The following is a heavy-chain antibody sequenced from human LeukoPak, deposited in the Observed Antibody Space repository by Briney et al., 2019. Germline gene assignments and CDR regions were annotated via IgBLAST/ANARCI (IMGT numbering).Heavy chain of an antibody. CDR1: GFTFSSYA. J-gene: IGHJ4*02. CDR2: ISYDGSNK. V-gene: IGHV3-30*04. Sequence: GGSLRLSCAASGFTFSSYAIHWVRHAPGKGLEWVAVISYDGSNKYYADSVKGRFTISRDNSKTTLYLQMNCLRAEDTAVYYCAREGTYYYGSGRRGFDYWGQGTLVTVSS. CDR3: AREGTYYYGSGRRGFDY. D-gene: IGHD3-10*01.